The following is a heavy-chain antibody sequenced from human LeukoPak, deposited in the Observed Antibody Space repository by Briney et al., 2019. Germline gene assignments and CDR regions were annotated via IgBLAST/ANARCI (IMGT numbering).Heavy chain of an antibody. V-gene: IGHV4-59*08. CDR2: IYYRGST. D-gene: IGHD5-12*01. CDR1: GGSISGYY. CDR3: ARRGRDIVAMTFDY. Sequence: PSETLSLTCTVSGGSISGYYWSWLRQPPGQGREGFGYIYYRGSTNSNPSLKSRVAISVDTSKNQVSLTLTSVTAADTAVYYCARRGRDIVAMTFDYWGQGTLVTVSS. J-gene: IGHJ4*02.